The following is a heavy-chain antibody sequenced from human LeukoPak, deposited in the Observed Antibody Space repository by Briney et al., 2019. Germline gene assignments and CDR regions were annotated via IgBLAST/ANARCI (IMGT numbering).Heavy chain of an antibody. CDR2: KNPNSGRT. Sequence: ASVKVSCKASGYTFTSYDINWVRQATGQGVEWMGFKNPNSGRTGFAQKFQGRFTMTTDTSISTAYMELSSLTPEDTAVYYCARGPVSSHGMDVRGQGTTVTVSS. CDR1: GYTFTSYD. J-gene: IGHJ6*02. CDR3: ARGPVSSHGMDV. V-gene: IGHV1-8*01.